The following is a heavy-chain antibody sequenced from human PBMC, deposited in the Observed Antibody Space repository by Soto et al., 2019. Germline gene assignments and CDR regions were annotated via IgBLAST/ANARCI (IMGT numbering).Heavy chain of an antibody. J-gene: IGHJ4*02. CDR1: GYTFTNYW. CDR3: ARLGHQIGERGGIAVSGPDY. V-gene: IGHV5-51*01. Sequence: EVQLVQSGAEVKKPGESLKISCQGSGYTFTNYWIGWVRQMPGKGLEWMGSIYPGDSETKYSPSFQGQVTISVDKSINTAYLQWSSLRASDTAMYYCARLGHQIGERGGIAVSGPDYWGQGTLVTVSS. D-gene: IGHD6-19*01. CDR2: IYPGDSET.